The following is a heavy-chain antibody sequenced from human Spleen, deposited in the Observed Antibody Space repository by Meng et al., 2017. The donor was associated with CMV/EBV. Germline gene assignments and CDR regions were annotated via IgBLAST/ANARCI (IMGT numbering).Heavy chain of an antibody. D-gene: IGHD1-26*01. CDR1: GYTFTGYY. CDR3: ARAIPGATGYFDY. J-gene: IGHJ4*02. Sequence: ASVKVSCKASGYTFTGYYIHWVRRAPGQGPEWMGWINPKSSGTHYSQKFQGRVTMTRDTSISTAYMELSSLRSEDTAVYYCARAIPGATGYFDYWGQGSLVTVSS. V-gene: IGHV1-2*02. CDR2: INPKSSGT.